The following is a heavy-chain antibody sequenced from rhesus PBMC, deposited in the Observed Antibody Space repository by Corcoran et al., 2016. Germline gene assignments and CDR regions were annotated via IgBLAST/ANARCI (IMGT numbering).Heavy chain of an antibody. J-gene: IGHJ6*01. CDR2: IKNKSIGGTA. CDR1: GFTFSDYY. CDR3: ARARGGYGLDS. V-gene: IGHV3-116*02. Sequence: EVRLVESGGGLVQPGGSLRLSCAASGFTFSDYYIRWVRQAPGKGPGGVGFIKNKSIGGTAEYAAYVKGSFTISRDDSKSIASLQMNSLKTEDTAVSYCARARGGYGLDSWGQGVVVTVSS.